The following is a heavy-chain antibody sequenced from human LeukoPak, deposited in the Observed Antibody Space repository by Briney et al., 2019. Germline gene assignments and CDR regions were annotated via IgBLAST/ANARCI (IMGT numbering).Heavy chain of an antibody. CDR3: ARGYCSGGGYSVLDAFDG. V-gene: IGHV1-46*01. Sequence: GASVKVSCKTSGYTFTNYYIHWVRRAPGQGREWMGKINPSGGSTSYPQMFQGRVTMTRDTSTTTVYMELSTLRSEDTALYYCARGYCSGGGYSVLDAFDGWGQGTMVTVSS. CDR2: INPSGGST. J-gene: IGHJ3*01. CDR1: GYTFTNYY. D-gene: IGHD2-15*01.